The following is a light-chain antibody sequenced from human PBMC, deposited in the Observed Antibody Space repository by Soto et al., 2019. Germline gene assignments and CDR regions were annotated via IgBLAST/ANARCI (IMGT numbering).Light chain of an antibody. J-gene: IGKJ1*01. V-gene: IGKV3-15*01. Sequence: EIVMTQFPATRSVSPGERATLSCRASQSLRSNIAWYQQKPGQAPRLLIYDSFTRATGIPARFSGSGSGTEFTLTISSLQSEDFAVYYCQQYNNWPRTFGQGTKVDIK. CDR3: QQYNNWPRT. CDR2: DSF. CDR1: QSLRSN.